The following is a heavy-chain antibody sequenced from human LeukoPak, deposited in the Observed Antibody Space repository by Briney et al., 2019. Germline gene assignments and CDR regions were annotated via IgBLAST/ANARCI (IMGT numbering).Heavy chain of an antibody. D-gene: IGHD2-2*01. CDR1: GGSISSGGYY. Sequence: LSLTCTVSGGSISSGGYYWSWVRQAPGKGLEWVSAISGSGGSTYYADSVKGRFTISRDNSKNTLYLQMNSLRAEDTAVYYCAKAGYCSSTSCYLSWGPENYYYYMDVWGKGTTVTVSS. CDR2: ISGSGGST. J-gene: IGHJ6*03. CDR3: AKAGYCSSTSCYLSWGPENYYYYMDV. V-gene: IGHV3-23*01.